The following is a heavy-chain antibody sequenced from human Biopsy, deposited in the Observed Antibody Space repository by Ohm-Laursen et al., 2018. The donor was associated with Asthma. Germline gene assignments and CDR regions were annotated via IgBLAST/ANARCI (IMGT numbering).Heavy chain of an antibody. D-gene: IGHD3-10*01. CDR1: APSVNIAG. CDR3: ARAVDYSHYYGIDV. J-gene: IGHJ6*02. V-gene: IGHV1-18*01. Sequence: ASVTPSYPTYAPSVNIAGISCARHPPGGGLGWLGCIIVYNRNTKVAQKFQDRVTMITDTSTSTAYMELTSLRSDDTAVYFCARAVDYSHYYGIDVWGQGTTVTVS. CDR2: IIVYNRNT.